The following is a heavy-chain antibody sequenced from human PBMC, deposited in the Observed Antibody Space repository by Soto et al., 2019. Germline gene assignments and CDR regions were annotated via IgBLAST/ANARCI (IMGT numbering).Heavy chain of an antibody. D-gene: IGHD2-21*02. CDR1: GGSIISYY. CDR3: AREDDGGDRDYYGLDV. J-gene: IGHJ6*02. V-gene: IGHV4-59*01. CDR2: IYYSGST. Sequence: SETLSLTCTVSGGSIISYYWSWIRQPPGKGLEWIGYIYYSGSTNYNPSLKSRVTISVDTSKNQFSLKLSSVTAADTAVYYCAREDDGGDRDYYGLDVWGQGTTVTVSS.